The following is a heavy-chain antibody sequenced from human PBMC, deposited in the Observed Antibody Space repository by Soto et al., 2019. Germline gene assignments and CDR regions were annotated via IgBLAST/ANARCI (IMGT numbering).Heavy chain of an antibody. CDR3: ASYGSGSYYNGYYFDY. D-gene: IGHD3-10*01. CDR2: IHHSGGP. V-gene: IGHV4-34*01. Sequence: PSETLSLTCAVYGGSFSAYYWTWIRQSPGKGLEWIGEIHHSGGPKYNPSLKSRVTISADTSKNQFSLELSSVTAADTAVYYCASYGSGSYYNGYYFDYWGQGTLVTV. J-gene: IGHJ4*02. CDR1: GGSFSAYY.